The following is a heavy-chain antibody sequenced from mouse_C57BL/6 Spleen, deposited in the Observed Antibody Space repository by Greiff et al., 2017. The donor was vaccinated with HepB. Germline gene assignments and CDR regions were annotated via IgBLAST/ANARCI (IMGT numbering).Heavy chain of an antibody. CDR2: IHPNSGST. Sequence: QVQLQQPGAELVKPGASVKLSCKASGYTFTSYWMHWVKQRPGQGLEWIGMIHPNSGSTNYNEKFKSKATLTVDKSSSTAYMQLSSLTSEDSAVYYCARSGYYGSSLRYAMDYWGQGTSVTVSS. V-gene: IGHV1-64*01. CDR3: ARSGYYGSSLRYAMDY. CDR1: GYTFTSYW. J-gene: IGHJ4*01. D-gene: IGHD1-1*01.